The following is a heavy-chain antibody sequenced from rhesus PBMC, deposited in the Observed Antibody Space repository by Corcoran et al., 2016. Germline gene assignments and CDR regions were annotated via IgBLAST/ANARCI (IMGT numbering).Heavy chain of an antibody. V-gene: IGHV4S14*01. CDR2: NGSGGGN. Sequence: QVQLQESGPGLVKPSETLSLTCAVSGYSISSGYYWGWIRQPPGKGLEGIGHNGSGGGNFLNPSLKSRVTRSVDTSKNQFSLKLSSVTAADTAVYYCARQAVDWYFDLWGPGTPITISS. J-gene: IGHJ2*01. CDR1: GYSISSGYY. CDR3: ARQAVDWYFDL. D-gene: IGHD2-21*01.